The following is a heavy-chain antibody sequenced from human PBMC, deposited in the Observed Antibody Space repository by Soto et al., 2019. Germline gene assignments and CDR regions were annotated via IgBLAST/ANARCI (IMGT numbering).Heavy chain of an antibody. V-gene: IGHV3-48*03. J-gene: IGHJ4*02. CDR3: ARDTTQAELDY. CDR1: GFCFRYYE. CDR2: IARDGETT. Sequence: PGGFQILSCTAAGFCFRYYEVNWVRQFPGEGLEWVAYIARDGETTFYADSVEGRFVVSRDNAKNSLFLQMDRLTGDDTAVYFCARDTTQAELDYWGQGFLVIGSS. D-gene: IGHD4-4*01.